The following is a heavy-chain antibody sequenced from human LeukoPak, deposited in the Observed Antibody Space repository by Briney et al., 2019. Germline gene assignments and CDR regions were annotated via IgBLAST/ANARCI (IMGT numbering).Heavy chain of an antibody. CDR3: ARQGSAVAADFDY. CDR2: INPDSGDT. Sequence: ASVKVSCKASGYTFTGYFLDWVRQAPGQGLEWMGWINPDSGDTDYAQKFQGRVTMTRDTSISTVYMEMSSLRYDDTAAYYCARQGSAVAADFDYWGQGSLVTVSS. J-gene: IGHJ4*02. D-gene: IGHD6-19*01. CDR1: GYTFTGYF. V-gene: IGHV1-2*02.